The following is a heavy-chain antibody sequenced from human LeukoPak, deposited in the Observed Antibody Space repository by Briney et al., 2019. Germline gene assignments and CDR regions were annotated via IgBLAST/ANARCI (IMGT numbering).Heavy chain of an antibody. Sequence: GGSLRLSCAASGFTFNTYWMHWVRQAPGKGLEWVAVIWYDASNKYYADSVKGRFTISRDNAKNSLCLQMNSLRAEDTAIYYCVRSGGYWGQGTLVTVSS. CDR2: IWYDASNK. D-gene: IGHD1-26*01. V-gene: IGHV3-33*08. J-gene: IGHJ4*02. CDR1: GFTFNTYW. CDR3: VRSGGY.